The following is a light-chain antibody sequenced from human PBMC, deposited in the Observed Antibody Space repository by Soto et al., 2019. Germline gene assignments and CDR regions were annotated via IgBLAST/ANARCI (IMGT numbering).Light chain of an antibody. J-gene: IGKJ4*01. V-gene: IGKV3-20*01. CDR2: GAS. CDR3: QQHGTSPI. Sequence: EVVLTQSPGTLSLSPGERATLSCRASQAVSSILLAWYQQKPGQAPRLLIYGASSRATGIPDRFSCSGSGTDFTLTVSRLEPEDFAVYYCQQHGTSPIFGGGTKVDIK. CDR1: QAVSSIL.